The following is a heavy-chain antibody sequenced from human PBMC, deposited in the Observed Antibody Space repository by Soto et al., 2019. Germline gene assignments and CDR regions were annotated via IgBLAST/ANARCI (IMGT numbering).Heavy chain of an antibody. J-gene: IGHJ4*02. Sequence: EVQLLESGGGLIQPGGSLRLSCVASGFAFSSCAMSWVRQAPGKGLEWVSAISGSGAGVYYADSVKGRFTISRDNSKNTLYLQMNSLRAEDTALYYCAKKAGVYAFDSWGQGTLVTVSS. CDR1: GFAFSSCA. D-gene: IGHD5-12*01. CDR3: AKKAGVYAFDS. V-gene: IGHV3-23*01. CDR2: ISGSGAGV.